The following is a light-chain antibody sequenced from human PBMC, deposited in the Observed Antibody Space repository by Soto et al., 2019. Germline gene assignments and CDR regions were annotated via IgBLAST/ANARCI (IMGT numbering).Light chain of an antibody. CDR2: SNN. CDR1: SSNIGSNT. V-gene: IGLV1-44*01. J-gene: IGLJ1*01. CDR3: AAWDDSLKHV. Sequence: QSVLTQPPSASGTPGQRVTISCSGSSSNIGSNTVNWYQQLPGTAPKLLIYSNNQRPSGVPDRFSGSKSGTSACLAISGLQSEDEADYYCAAWDDSLKHVFGTGTKLTVL.